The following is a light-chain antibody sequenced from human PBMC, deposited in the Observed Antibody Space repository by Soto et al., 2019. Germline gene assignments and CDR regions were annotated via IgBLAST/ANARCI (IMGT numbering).Light chain of an antibody. CDR2: DVN. J-gene: IGLJ2*01. Sequence: QSALTQPASVSGSPGQSITISCTGTSSDVGGYNYVSWYQQHPGKAPKLMLYDVNNRPSGVSNRFSGSKSGNTASLTISGLQAEDEADYYGSSYTSSNPLVVFGGGTKLTVL. CDR3: SSYTSSNPLVV. V-gene: IGLV2-14*01. CDR1: SSDVGGYNY.